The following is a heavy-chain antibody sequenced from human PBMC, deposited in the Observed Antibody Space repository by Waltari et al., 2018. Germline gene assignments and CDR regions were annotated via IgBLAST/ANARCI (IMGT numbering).Heavy chain of an antibody. CDR1: GDFLSNDH. D-gene: IGHD3-22*01. CDR2: LRYPGGT. CDR3: ARLPTTYYDSLGWGFFDQ. V-gene: IGHV4-59*08. Sequence: HVQLQESGPGLVEPSETLSLRCTVSGDFLSNDHWTWLRQAPGKGLEWIAYLRYPGGTKWNPSLQSRVTVSADTSKKQFSLRLTSVTAADTAVYYCARLPTTYYDSLGWGFFDQWGQGIMVTVSS. J-gene: IGHJ4*02.